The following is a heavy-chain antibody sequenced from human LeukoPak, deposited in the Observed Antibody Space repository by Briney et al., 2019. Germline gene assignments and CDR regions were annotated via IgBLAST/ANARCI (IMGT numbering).Heavy chain of an antibody. CDR3: ARDHFGAYAD. J-gene: IGHJ4*02. CDR1: GFSFSSHW. CDR2: IKQDGSEK. D-gene: IGHD4-17*01. Sequence: GGSLRLSCAASGFSFSSHWMSWVRQAPGKGLEWVANIKQDGSEKYYVDSVKGRFIISRDNPRNSLYLQMNSLRAEDTAVYYCARDHFGAYADWGQGTLVIVSS. V-gene: IGHV3-7*01.